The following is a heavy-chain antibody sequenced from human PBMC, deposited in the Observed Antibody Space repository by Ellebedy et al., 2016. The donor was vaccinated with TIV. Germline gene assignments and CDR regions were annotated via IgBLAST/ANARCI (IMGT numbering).Heavy chain of an antibody. CDR2: VSFEGSIK. Sequence: GESLKISCVASAFTFTRHGMHWVRQAPGKGLEWVALVSFEGSIKYYADSLKGRFTISRDNSKNKLYLQMNSLRTEDTAVYYCAKQVHDYLWGSYRYLDYWGQGTLVTVSS. D-gene: IGHD3-16*02. V-gene: IGHV3-30*18. J-gene: IGHJ4*02. CDR3: AKQVHDYLWGSYRYLDY. CDR1: AFTFTRHG.